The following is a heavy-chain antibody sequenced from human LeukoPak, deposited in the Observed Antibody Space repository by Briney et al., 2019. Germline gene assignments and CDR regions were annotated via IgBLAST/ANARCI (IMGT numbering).Heavy chain of an antibody. CDR3: ARVFDS. J-gene: IGHJ4*02. V-gene: IGHV4-39*07. CDR2: VFYTGKT. Sequence: SETLSLTCTVSGGSVDTSVYYWGWIRQSPVKGLEWIGDVFYTGKTNYNPSLRGRATISIDTSKNQFSLKLTYVTAADTAVYYCARVFDSWGQGTLVTVSS. CDR1: GGSVDTSVYY.